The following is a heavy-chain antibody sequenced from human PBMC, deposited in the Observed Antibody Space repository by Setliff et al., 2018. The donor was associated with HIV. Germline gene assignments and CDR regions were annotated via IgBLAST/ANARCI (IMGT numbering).Heavy chain of an antibody. Sequence: SETLSLTCSVSGGSISGGGYEWTWIRQSPGMGLEWIGYTSHTGRTDYNPSLKSRITISVNTSKNQFSLNLKSVTAADTAVYYCALTGHRLLRGYMDVWGKGTTVTVSS. D-gene: IGHD2-15*01. CDR1: GGSISGGGYE. J-gene: IGHJ6*03. CDR3: ALTGHRLLRGYMDV. CDR2: TSHTGRT. V-gene: IGHV4-31*03.